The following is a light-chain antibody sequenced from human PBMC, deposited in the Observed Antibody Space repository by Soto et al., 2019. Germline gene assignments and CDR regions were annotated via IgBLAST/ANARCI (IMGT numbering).Light chain of an antibody. CDR3: QQSYTFPYT. J-gene: IGKJ2*01. V-gene: IGKV1-39*01. CDR2: GAS. CDR1: QSISHY. Sequence: DIQMTQSPSSLPAAAGDRVTITCRASQSISHYLNWYQQKPGKAPKLLLYGASTLQSGVPSRFSGSGSGTDFTLAIDILQPEDFATYYCQQSYTFPYTFGQGTKLEIK.